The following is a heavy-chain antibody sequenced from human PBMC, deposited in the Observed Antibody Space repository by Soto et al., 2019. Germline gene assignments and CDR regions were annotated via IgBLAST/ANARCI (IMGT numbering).Heavy chain of an antibody. CDR1: GFTFSSYW. V-gene: IGHV3-7*04. J-gene: IGHJ4*02. D-gene: IGHD3-3*01. CDR3: ARGTTITIFGVAPQPFDY. CDR2: IKQDGSEK. Sequence: RGSLRLSCAASGFTFSSYWMSWVRQAPGKGLEWVANIKQDGSEKYYVDSVKGRFTISRDNAKNSLYLQMNSLRAEDTAVYYCARGTTITIFGVAPQPFDYWGQGTLVTVSS.